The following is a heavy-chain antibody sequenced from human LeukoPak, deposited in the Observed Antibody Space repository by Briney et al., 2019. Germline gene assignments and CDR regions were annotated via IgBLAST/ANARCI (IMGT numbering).Heavy chain of an antibody. CDR1: GFTFSSYG. V-gene: IGHV3-30*18. D-gene: IGHD2-15*01. CDR2: ISYDGSNK. CDR3: AKLREYCSGGSCLFDY. J-gene: IGHJ4*02. Sequence: GRSLRLSCAASGFTFSSYGMHWVRQAPGKGLEWVAVISYDGSNKYYADSVKGRFTISRDNSKNTLYLQMNSLRAEDTAVYYCAKLREYCSGGSCLFDYWGQGTLVTVSS.